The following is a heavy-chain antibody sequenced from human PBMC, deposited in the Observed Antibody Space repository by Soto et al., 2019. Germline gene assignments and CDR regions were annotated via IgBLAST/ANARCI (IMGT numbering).Heavy chain of an antibody. J-gene: IGHJ4*02. V-gene: IGHV3-30*18. CDR3: AKPAGVDWGIRPTNHFDY. Sequence: GGSLRLSCAASGFTFSSYGMHWVRQAPGKGLEWVAVISYDGSNKYYADSVKGRFTISRDNSKNTLYLQMNSLRAEDTAVYYCAKPAGVDWGIRPTNHFDYWGQGTLVTVSS. CDR1: GFTFSSYG. D-gene: IGHD3-9*01. CDR2: ISYDGSNK.